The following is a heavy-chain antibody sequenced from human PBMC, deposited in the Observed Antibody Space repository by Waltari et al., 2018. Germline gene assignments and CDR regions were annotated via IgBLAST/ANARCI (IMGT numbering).Heavy chain of an antibody. CDR1: GDSMSERDW. D-gene: IGHD2-15*01. CDR2: IERSGIS. CDR3: ARDRGRGLYLDS. Sequence: QLQLQQSGPGLVKPPESLSLTCAVSGDSMSERDWWSWIRQPPGKGLECMGQIERSGISNYNPPPESRVPASIDTSNKHFSLGLPPATAADTAVYYCARDRGRGLYLDSWGQGTLVTVSP. V-gene: IGHV4-4*03. J-gene: IGHJ4*02.